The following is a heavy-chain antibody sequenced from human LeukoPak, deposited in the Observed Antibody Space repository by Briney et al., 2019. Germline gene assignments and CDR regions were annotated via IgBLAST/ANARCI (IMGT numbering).Heavy chain of an antibody. CDR2: IIPIFGTA. J-gene: IGHJ4*02. V-gene: IGHV1-69*06. D-gene: IGHD2-2*01. CDR1: GYTFTGYY. CDR3: AFRNCSSTSCYVRYYFDY. Sequence: SVKVSCKASGYTFTGYYMHWVRQAPGQGLEWMGGIIPIFGTANYAQKFQGRVTITADKSTSTAYMELSSLRSEDTAVYYCAFRNCSSTSCYVRYYFDYWGQGTLVTVSS.